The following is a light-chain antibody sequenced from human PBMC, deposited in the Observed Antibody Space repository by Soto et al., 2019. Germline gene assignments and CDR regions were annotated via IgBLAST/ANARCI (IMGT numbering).Light chain of an antibody. V-gene: IGLV2-14*01. CDR3: SSYTSSSTLV. J-gene: IGLJ2*01. CDR1: NRDVGGYNY. CDR2: DVT. Sequence: QSALTQPASVSGSPGQSITISCTGTNRDVGGYNYVSWYQQHPGKAPKLMIYDVTNRPSGVSNRFSGSKSGNTASLTISGLQAEDEADYYCSSYTSSSTLVFGGGTKVTVL.